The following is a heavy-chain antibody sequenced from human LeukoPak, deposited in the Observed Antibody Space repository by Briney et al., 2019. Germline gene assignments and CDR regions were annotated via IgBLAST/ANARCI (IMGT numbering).Heavy chain of an antibody. Sequence: GGSLRLSCAASGFTFSSYEMNWVRQAPGKGLEWVSYISSSGSTTYYADSVKGRFTISRDNAKNSLYLQMNSLRAEDTAVYYCARGVSRYGDLFVDYWGQGTLVTVSS. CDR1: GFTFSSYE. CDR3: ARGVSRYGDLFVDY. CDR2: ISSSGSTT. J-gene: IGHJ4*02. D-gene: IGHD4-17*01. V-gene: IGHV3-48*03.